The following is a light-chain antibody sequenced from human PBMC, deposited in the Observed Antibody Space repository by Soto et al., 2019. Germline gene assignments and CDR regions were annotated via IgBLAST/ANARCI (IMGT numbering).Light chain of an antibody. V-gene: IGLV1-44*01. Sequence: QSVLTQPPSASRTPGQRVTISCSGSSSNIGSNTVNWYQQLPGTAPKLLIYSNNQRPSGVPDRFSGSKSGTSASLAISGRQSEDEADYYCAAWDASLNGVVFGRGTKLTVL. CDR3: AAWDASLNGVV. J-gene: IGLJ2*01. CDR1: SSNIGSNT. CDR2: SNN.